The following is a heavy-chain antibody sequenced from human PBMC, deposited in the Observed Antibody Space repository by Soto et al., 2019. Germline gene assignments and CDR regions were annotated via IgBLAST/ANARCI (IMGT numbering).Heavy chain of an antibody. Sequence: ASVKVSCKAPGYTFTSYGISWVLQAPGQGLEWMGWISAYNGNTNYAQKLQGRVTMTTDTSTSTAYMELRSLRSDDTAVYYCARDGDIVATSDFDYWGQGTLVTVSS. CDR1: GYTFTSYG. J-gene: IGHJ4*02. CDR2: ISAYNGNT. V-gene: IGHV1-18*01. D-gene: IGHD5-12*01. CDR3: ARDGDIVATSDFDY.